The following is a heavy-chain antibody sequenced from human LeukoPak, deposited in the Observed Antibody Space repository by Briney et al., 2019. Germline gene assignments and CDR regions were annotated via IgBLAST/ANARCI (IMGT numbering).Heavy chain of an antibody. CDR2: IYTSGST. CDR1: GGSISSGSYY. J-gene: IGHJ4*02. V-gene: IGHV4-61*02. D-gene: IGHD3-22*01. Sequence: PSETLSLTCTVSGGSISSGSYYWSWIRQPAGKGLEWIGRIYTSGSTNYNPSLKSRVTISVDTSKNQFSLKLSSVTAADTAVYYCARDAYYYDSSGYFRVFDYWGQGTLVTVSS. CDR3: ARDAYYYDSSGYFRVFDY.